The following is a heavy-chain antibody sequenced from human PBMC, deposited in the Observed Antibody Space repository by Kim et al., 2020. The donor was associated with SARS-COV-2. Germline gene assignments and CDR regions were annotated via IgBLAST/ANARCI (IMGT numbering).Heavy chain of an antibody. CDR2: T. CDR3: GAWHIGWYGKY. D-gene: IGHD6-19*01. Sequence: THYPDSVKGRFTISRDNSRNTVYLQMNSLRAEDTARYYCGAWHIGWYGKYWGQGVLVTVSS. J-gene: IGHJ4*02. V-gene: IGHV3-23*01.